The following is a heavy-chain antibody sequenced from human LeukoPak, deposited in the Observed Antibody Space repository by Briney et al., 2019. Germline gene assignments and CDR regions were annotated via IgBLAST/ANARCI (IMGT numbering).Heavy chain of an antibody. D-gene: IGHD1-26*01. Sequence: GGSLRLSCAASGFTFSNYWMHWVRQAPGKGLVWVSRINSDGINTSYADSVKGRFTISRDNAKNTLNLQMNSLRAEDTAVYYCARSRVPSLWELSFDYWGQGTLVTVSS. V-gene: IGHV3-74*01. CDR1: GFTFSNYW. CDR3: ARSRVPSLWELSFDY. CDR2: INSDGINT. J-gene: IGHJ4*02.